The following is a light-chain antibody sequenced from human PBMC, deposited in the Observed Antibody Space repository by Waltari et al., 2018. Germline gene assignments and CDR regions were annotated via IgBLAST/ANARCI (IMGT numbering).Light chain of an antibody. Sequence: DIQMTQSPSTLSASVGDRVTITCRASQSISSWLAWYQQKPGKAPKLLIYKASSLESGVPSRFSGSGSGTEFTLTISSLQPDDFATYYCQQYNSYPTFGQGTKVEIE. CDR1: QSISSW. CDR3: QQYNSYPT. CDR2: KAS. J-gene: IGKJ1*01. V-gene: IGKV1-5*03.